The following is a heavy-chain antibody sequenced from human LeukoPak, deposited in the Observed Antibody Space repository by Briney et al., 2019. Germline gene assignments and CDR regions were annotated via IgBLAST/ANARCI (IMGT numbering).Heavy chain of an antibody. Sequence: GGSLRLSCAASRFTFSSYWIHWVRQAPGKGLVWVSRINSDGSSTSYADSVRGRFTISRDNAKNTLYLQMNSLRAEDTAVYYCAISLYSGSYWGDWGQGTLVTVSS. CDR3: AISLYSGSYWGD. D-gene: IGHD1-26*01. CDR1: RFTFSSYW. J-gene: IGHJ4*02. CDR2: INSDGSST. V-gene: IGHV3-74*01.